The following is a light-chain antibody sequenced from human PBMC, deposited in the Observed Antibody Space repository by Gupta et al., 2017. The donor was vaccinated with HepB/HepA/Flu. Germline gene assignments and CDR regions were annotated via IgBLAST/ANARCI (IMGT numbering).Light chain of an antibody. CDR3: QLWDSSSDLVV. CDR1: NIGSKS. V-gene: IGLV3-21*03. Sequence: SYVLTQPPSVSVAAGKTARITCGGNNIGSKSVHWYQQKPGQAPVLVVYDDSDRPSGIPERFSGSNSGNTATLTINRVEAGDEADYYCQLWDSSSDLVVFGGGTKLTVL. CDR2: DDS. J-gene: IGLJ2*01.